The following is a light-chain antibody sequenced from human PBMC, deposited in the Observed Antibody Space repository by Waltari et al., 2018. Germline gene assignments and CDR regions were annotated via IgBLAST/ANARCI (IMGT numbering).Light chain of an antibody. CDR1: QSVLYSSNNKNY. Sequence: DIVLTQSPEPLAVSLGESATIHSKSSQSVLYSSNNKNYLPWYQQTPGQPPKLLISWASTRESGVPDRFSGSGSGTDFTLTISSLQAEDVAVYYCQQYYSSPRTFGQGTKVEIK. CDR2: WAS. J-gene: IGKJ1*01. V-gene: IGKV4-1*01. CDR3: QQYYSSPRT.